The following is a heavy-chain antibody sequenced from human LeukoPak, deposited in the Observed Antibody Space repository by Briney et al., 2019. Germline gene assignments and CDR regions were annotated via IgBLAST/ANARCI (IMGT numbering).Heavy chain of an antibody. CDR2: IYSSGST. V-gene: IGHV4-4*07. D-gene: IGHD3-3*01. Sequence: PSETLSLTCIVSGGSISGYYWNWIRQSAGKGLEWIGRIYSSGSTNYNPSLESRVTMSVETSKNQLSLKLSSVTAADTAVYYCARLASVNDFWSGYYTSDGMDVWGQGTTATVSS. CDR1: GGSISGYY. CDR3: ARLASVNDFWSGYYTSDGMDV. J-gene: IGHJ6*02.